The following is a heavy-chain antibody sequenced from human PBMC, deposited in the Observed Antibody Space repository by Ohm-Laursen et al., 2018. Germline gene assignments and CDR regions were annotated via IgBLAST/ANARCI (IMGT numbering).Heavy chain of an antibody. CDR3: ARRWYSSSSVYYNGVDV. V-gene: IGHV5-51*01. D-gene: IGHD6-6*01. J-gene: IGHJ6*02. Sequence: GESLRISCKGSGYRFTSYWISWVRQMPGKGLEWMGLIYPGDSDTKYSPPFQGQVTISADNSITTAYLQWSSLKASDTAIYYCARRWYSSSSVYYNGVDVWGQGTTVTVSS. CDR1: GYRFTSYW. CDR2: IYPGDSDT.